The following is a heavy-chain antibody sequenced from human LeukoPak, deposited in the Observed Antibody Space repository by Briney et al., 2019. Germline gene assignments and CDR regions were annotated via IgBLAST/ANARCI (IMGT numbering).Heavy chain of an antibody. CDR2: ISWNSGSI. CDR1: GFTFDDYA. CDR3: AKDSLHQRYCSGGSCYFPPDY. V-gene: IGHV3-9*01. Sequence: PGGSLRLSCAASGFTFDDYAMHWVRQAPGKGLEWVSGISWNSGSIGYADSVKGRFTISRDNAKNSLYLQMNSLRAEDTALYYCAKDSLHQRYCSGGSCYFPPDYWGQGTLVTVSS. D-gene: IGHD2-15*01. J-gene: IGHJ4*02.